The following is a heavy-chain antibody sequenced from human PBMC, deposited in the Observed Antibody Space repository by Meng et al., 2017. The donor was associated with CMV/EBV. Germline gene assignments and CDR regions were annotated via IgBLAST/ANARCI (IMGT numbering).Heavy chain of an antibody. J-gene: IGHJ4*02. CDR2: INPNSGGT. CDR1: GYTFSGYY. V-gene: IGHV1-2*02. Sequence: QVQVGQCGAGVKEPGASVKGSCKASGYTFSGYYMHWVRQAPGQGLEWMGWINPNSGGTNYAQKFQGRVTMTRDTSISTAYMELSRLRSDDTAVYYCARLGSTDDYWGQGTLVTVSS. D-gene: IGHD2-15*01. CDR3: ARLGSTDDY.